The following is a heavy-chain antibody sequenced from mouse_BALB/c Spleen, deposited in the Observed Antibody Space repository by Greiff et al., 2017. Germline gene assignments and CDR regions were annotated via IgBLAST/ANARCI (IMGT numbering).Heavy chain of an antibody. CDR1: GFSLTSYG. CDR3: ARDRGTTATWFAY. Sequence: QVQLQQSGPGLVAPSQSLSITCTVSGFSLTSYGVHWVRQPPGKGLEWLGVIWAGGSTNYNSALMSRLSISKDNSKSQVFLKMNSLQTDDTAMYYCARDRGTTATWFAYWGQGTLVTVSA. J-gene: IGHJ3*01. V-gene: IGHV2-9*02. D-gene: IGHD1-2*01. CDR2: IWAGGST.